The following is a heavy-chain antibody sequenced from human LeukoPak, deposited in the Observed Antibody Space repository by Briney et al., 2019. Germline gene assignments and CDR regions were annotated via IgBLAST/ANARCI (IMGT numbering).Heavy chain of an antibody. CDR3: ARETRNGKPDFDY. D-gene: IGHD1-14*01. J-gene: IGHJ4*02. Sequence: GGSLRLSCAASGFTFSNYSMNWVRQAPGKGLEWVSSISSGNSYIYYADSVKGRFTISRDNAKNSLYLQMNSLRAEDTAVYYCARETRNGKPDFDYWGQGTLVTVSS. V-gene: IGHV3-21*01. CDR2: ISSGNSYI. CDR1: GFTFSNYS.